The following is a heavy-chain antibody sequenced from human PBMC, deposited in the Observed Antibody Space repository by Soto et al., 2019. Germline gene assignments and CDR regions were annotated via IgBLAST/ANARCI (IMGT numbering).Heavy chain of an antibody. V-gene: IGHV1-18*01. CDR2: ISAYNGNT. CDR1: GYTFSSYS. CDR3: ARDDPPVQH. Sequence: QVQLVQSGAEVKKPGASVKVSCKASGYTFSSYSISWVRQAPGQGLEWMGWISAYNGNTNYGQKVQGRVTMTNDTSTNTANMELRSLRSDDTAVYYCARDDPPVQHWGQGTLVTVSS. J-gene: IGHJ1*01.